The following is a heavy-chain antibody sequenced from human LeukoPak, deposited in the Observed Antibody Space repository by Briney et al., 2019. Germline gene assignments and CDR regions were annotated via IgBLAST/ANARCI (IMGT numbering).Heavy chain of an antibody. CDR3: VRGFRGGPFDY. CDR2: IIRNGGTP. Sequence: RTGGSLRLSCAASGFTFDDYGMSWVRQAPGKGLEWVSGIIRNGGTPGYADSVKGRFTISRDNAKNSLYLQMNSLRAEDTALYYCVRGFRGGPFDYWGQGTLVTVSS. J-gene: IGHJ4*02. V-gene: IGHV3-20*04. CDR1: GFTFDDYG. D-gene: IGHD3-10*01.